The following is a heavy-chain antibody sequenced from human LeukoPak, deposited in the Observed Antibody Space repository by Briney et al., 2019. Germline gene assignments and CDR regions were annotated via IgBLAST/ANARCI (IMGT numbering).Heavy chain of an antibody. CDR3: ARRGLLEQIVGERYFDY. CDR1: GHTFINGW. D-gene: IGHD1-26*01. CDR2: INPTGTGT. V-gene: IGHV1-46*01. Sequence: GASVKVSYKTSGHTFINGWMHWVRQAPGQGLEWIGVINPTGTGTLYAQKFQGRVTMTRDMSTSTDYMELSSLRSEDTAVYYCARRGLLEQIVGERYFDYWGQGTLVTVSS. J-gene: IGHJ4*02.